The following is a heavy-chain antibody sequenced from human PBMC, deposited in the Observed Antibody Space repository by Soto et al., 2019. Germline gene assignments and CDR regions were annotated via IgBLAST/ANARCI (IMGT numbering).Heavy chain of an antibody. V-gene: IGHV3-74*01. Sequence: EVQLVESGGGLVQPGGSLRLSCAASGFTFSSYWMHWVRQAPGKGLVWVSRIKSDGSNINYADSVKGRFTISRDNAKNTLYLQMNSLRADDTAIYYCAIGVCSGSGTFLQGDYWGQGTLVTVSS. J-gene: IGHJ4*02. D-gene: IGHD3-10*01. CDR2: IKSDGSNI. CDR1: GFTFSSYW. CDR3: AIGVCSGSGTFLQGDY.